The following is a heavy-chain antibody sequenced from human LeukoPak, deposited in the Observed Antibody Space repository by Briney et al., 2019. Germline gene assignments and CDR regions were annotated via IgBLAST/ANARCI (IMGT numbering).Heavy chain of an antibody. J-gene: IGHJ4*02. V-gene: IGHV3-7*01. Sequence: GGSLRLSCTVSGFTVSSNSMSWVRQAPGKGLEWVANIKQDGSEKYYVDSVKGRFTISRDNAKNSLYLQMNSLRAEDTAVYYCTGHMVRGVFDYWGQGTLVTVSS. D-gene: IGHD3-10*01. CDR1: GFTVSSNS. CDR3: TGHMVRGVFDY. CDR2: IKQDGSEK.